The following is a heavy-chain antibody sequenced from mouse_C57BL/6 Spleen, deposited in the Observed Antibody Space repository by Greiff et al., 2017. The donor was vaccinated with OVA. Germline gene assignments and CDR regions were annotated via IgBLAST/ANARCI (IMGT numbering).Heavy chain of an antibody. Sequence: EVMLVESGGGLVQPGGSMKLSCVASGFTFSNYWMNWVRQSPEKGLEWVAQIRLKSDNYATHYAESVKERFTISRDDSKSSVYLQMNNLRAEDTGIYYCTARIYYDYDILFAYWGQGTLVTVSA. CDR2: IRLKSDNYAT. J-gene: IGHJ3*01. V-gene: IGHV6-3*01. CDR3: TARIYYDYDILFAY. D-gene: IGHD2-4*01. CDR1: GFTFSNYW.